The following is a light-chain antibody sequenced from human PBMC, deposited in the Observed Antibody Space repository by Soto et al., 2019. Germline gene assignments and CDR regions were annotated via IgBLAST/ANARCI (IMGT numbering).Light chain of an antibody. CDR2: DAS. Sequence: DIQMTQSPSTLSASVGDRVTVTCRASQSFSTWLAWYQQKPGKAPKLLIYDASNLEGGVPSRFSGSGSGTEFTLTITSLQPDDFATYYCQQYYRYPLTFGGGTTVEIK. CDR3: QQYYRYPLT. V-gene: IGKV1-5*01. CDR1: QSFSTW. J-gene: IGKJ4*01.